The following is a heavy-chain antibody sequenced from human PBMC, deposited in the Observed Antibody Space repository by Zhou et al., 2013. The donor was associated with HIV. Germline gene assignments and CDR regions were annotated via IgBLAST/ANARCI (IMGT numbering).Heavy chain of an antibody. Sequence: QMRLEQSGPEVQGPGASIKISCKSSGYIFREFYVHWVRQSPLHGLEWMGYINPKSGDAHVTQSLQGRLTLSRDSSIRTVYMQLTGLVFDDTALYFCVRDSGPVDFDHWGQGTHVTVSS. J-gene: IGHJ5*02. V-gene: IGHV1-2*02. CDR2: INPKSGDA. CDR3: VRDSGPVDFDH. CDR1: GYIFREFY. D-gene: IGHD1-26*01.